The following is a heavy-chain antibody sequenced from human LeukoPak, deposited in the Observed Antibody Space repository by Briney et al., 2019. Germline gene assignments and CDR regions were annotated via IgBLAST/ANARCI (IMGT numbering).Heavy chain of an antibody. V-gene: IGHV1-2*02. CDR1: GYTFTDYY. J-gene: IGHJ5*02. D-gene: IGHD1-26*01. CDR2: INPNSGGT. CDR3: ARRTSGSYYYFDP. Sequence: GGSVKVSCKASGYTFTDYYVHWVRQAPGQGLEWMGWINPNSGGTNYAQKFQGRVTMIRDTSISTAYMELSRLRSDDTAVYYCARRTSGSYYYFDPWGQGTLVTVSS.